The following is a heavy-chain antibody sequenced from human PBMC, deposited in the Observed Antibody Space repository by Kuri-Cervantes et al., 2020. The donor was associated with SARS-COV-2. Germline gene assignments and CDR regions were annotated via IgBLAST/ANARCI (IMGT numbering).Heavy chain of an antibody. CDR1: GGSFSNYY. J-gene: IGHJ4*02. CDR3: ASGNDFSLDY. V-gene: IGHV4-59*01. Sequence: SETLSLTCAVYGGSFSNYYWSWIRQPPGRGLEWIGYIYYTGKSNYNPSLESRVSMSLAASESRFFLTLTSVTAADTAMYYCASGNDFSLDYWGQGNLVTVSS. D-gene: IGHD4-11*01. CDR2: IYYTGKS.